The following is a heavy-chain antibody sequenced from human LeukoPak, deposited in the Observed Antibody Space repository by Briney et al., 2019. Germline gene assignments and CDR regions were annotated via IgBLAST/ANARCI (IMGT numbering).Heavy chain of an antibody. J-gene: IGHJ4*02. CDR3: ARIISCSGGSCYGFDY. Sequence: ASVKVSCKASGYTFTSYYMHWVRQAPGQGLEWLGWISAYNGNTNYAQKPQGRVTMTTDTSTSTAYMELRSLRSDDTAVYYCARIISCSGGSCYGFDYWGQGTLVTVSS. D-gene: IGHD2-15*01. CDR1: GYTFTSYY. V-gene: IGHV1-18*04. CDR2: ISAYNGNT.